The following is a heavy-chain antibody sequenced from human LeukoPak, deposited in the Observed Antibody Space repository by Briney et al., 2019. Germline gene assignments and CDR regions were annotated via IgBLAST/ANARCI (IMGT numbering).Heavy chain of an antibody. CDR2: LYSTGTT. V-gene: IGHV3-66*01. J-gene: IGHJ3*02. Sequence: GESLRLSCAASGFTVSSNYMSWVRQAPGKGLEWVSVLYSTGTTHYADSVKGRFTISRDNSKNTLYLQMNSLRAEDTAVYYCATDIVVVVAAFDAFDIWGQGTMVTVSS. D-gene: IGHD2-15*01. CDR3: ATDIVVVVAAFDAFDI. CDR1: GFTVSSNY.